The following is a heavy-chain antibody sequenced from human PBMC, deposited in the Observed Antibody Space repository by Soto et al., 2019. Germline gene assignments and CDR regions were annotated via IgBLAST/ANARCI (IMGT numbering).Heavy chain of an antibody. V-gene: IGHV3-30*18. CDR1: GFTFSSYG. J-gene: IGHJ3*02. Sequence: QVQLVESGGGVVQPGRSLRLSCAASGFTFSSYGMHWVRQAPGKGLEWVAVISYDGSNKYYADSVKGRVTISRDNSKNTLYLQINSLRAEDTAVYYCAKDLGHGGRGAFDIWGQGTMVTVSS. CDR3: AKDLGHGGRGAFDI. CDR2: ISYDGSNK. D-gene: IGHD7-27*01.